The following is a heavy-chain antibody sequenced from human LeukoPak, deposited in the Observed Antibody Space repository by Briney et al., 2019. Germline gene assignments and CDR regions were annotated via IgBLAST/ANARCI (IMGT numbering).Heavy chain of an antibody. CDR3: ASGDYYDSSGYYSIVDY. D-gene: IGHD3-22*01. J-gene: IGHJ4*02. Sequence: SETLSLTCAVYGGSFSGYYWSWIRQPPGKGLEWIGEINHSGSTNYNPSLKSRVTISVDTSKNQFSLKLSSVTAADTAVYYCASGDYYDSSGYYSIVDYWGQGTLVTVSS. V-gene: IGHV4-34*01. CDR2: INHSGST. CDR1: GGSFSGYY.